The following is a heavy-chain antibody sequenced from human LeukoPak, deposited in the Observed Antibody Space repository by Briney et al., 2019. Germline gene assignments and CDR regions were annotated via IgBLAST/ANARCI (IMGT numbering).Heavy chain of an antibody. J-gene: IGHJ4*02. D-gene: IGHD3-16*02. CDR3: ARQQENYDYVWGSYRYTSFDY. CDR1: GYSFTSYW. CDR2: VYPGDSDT. V-gene: IGHV5-51*01. Sequence: LGESLKISCKGSGYSFTSYWIGWVRQMPGKGLEWMGIVYPGDSDTRYSPSFQGQVTISADKSISTAYLQWSSLKASDTAMYYCARQQENYDYVWGSYRYTSFDYWGQGTLVTVSS.